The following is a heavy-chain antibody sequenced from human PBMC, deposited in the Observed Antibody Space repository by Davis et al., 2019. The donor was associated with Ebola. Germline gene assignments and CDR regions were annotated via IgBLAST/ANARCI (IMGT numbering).Heavy chain of an antibody. J-gene: IGHJ4*02. CDR1: GFTFSDYY. Sequence: GGSLRLSCAASGFTFSDYYMNWIRQAPGKGLECISYISSSGSSIYYADSVKGRFTISRDNAKNSLYLEVNSLRAEDTAIYYCAREADSGGFRFDYWGRGILVTVSS. V-gene: IGHV3-11*04. CDR3: AREADSGGFRFDY. CDR2: ISSSGSSI. D-gene: IGHD5-12*01.